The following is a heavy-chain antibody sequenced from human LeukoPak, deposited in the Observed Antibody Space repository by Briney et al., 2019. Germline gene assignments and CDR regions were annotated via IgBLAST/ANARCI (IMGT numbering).Heavy chain of an antibody. Sequence: GGSLTLACAASRSTFSNYAMNWVSQAPGKGLEWVSSISGGGGTTYYADSVKGRFTISRDNSKNTLYLQVNNLGAEDTAVYYCAKVYSGSGSYWIPDGFDTWGQGTMVTVSS. D-gene: IGHD3-10*01. CDR3: AKVYSGSGSYWIPDGFDT. CDR1: RSTFSNYA. J-gene: IGHJ3*02. CDR2: ISGGGGTT. V-gene: IGHV3-23*01.